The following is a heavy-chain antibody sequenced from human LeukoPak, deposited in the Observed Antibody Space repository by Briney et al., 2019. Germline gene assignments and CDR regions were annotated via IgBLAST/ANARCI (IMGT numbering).Heavy chain of an antibody. D-gene: IGHD3-22*01. V-gene: IGHV4-39*01. CDR2: IYYSGST. J-gene: IGHJ5*02. CDR3: ARGTMIVVVNWFDP. Sequence: SETLSLTCIVSGGSISSISSNNYHWGWIRQPPGKGLGWIGSIYYSGSTYYNPSLKSRVTISVDTSKNQFSLKLSSVTAADTAVYYCARGTMIVVVNWFDPWGQGTLVTVSS. CDR1: GGSISSISSNNYH.